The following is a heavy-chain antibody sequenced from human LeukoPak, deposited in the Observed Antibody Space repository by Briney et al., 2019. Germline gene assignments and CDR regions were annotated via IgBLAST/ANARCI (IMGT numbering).Heavy chain of an antibody. Sequence: SETLSLTCAVYGGSFSGYYWSWIRQRPGKGLEWIGEINHSGSTNYNPSLKSRVTISVDTSKNQFSLKLSSVTAADTAVYYCASPYDSSGYSDAFDIWGQGTMVTVSS. CDR3: ASPYDSSGYSDAFDI. D-gene: IGHD3-22*01. J-gene: IGHJ3*02. V-gene: IGHV4-34*01. CDR2: INHSGST. CDR1: GGSFSGYY.